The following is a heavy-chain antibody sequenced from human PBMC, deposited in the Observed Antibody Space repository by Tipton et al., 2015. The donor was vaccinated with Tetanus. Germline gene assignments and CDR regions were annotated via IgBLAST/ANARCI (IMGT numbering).Heavy chain of an antibody. CDR2: SWYDGTDK. CDR1: GFIFSSYG. Sequence: CAASGFIFSSYGIHWVRQAPGKGLEWVAVSWYDGTDKYYADSVKGRFTISRDNSKNTLYLQMNSLRAEDTAVCYCAREADCSGGSCFSGDFDNWGQGTQVTVSS. V-gene: IGHV3-33*01. D-gene: IGHD2-15*01. J-gene: IGHJ4*02. CDR3: AREADCSGGSCFSGDFDN.